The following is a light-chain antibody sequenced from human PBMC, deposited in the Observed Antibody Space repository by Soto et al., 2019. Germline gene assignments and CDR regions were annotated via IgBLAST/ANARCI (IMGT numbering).Light chain of an antibody. Sequence: DIQMTQSPSTLSASVCDRVTITCRASQSISTWLAWYQQEPGKAPKLLIHKASSLESGVPSRFSGSGSGTEFTLTISSLQPDDFATYYCQQYNSYPWTFGQGTKVDNK. CDR1: QSISTW. V-gene: IGKV1-5*03. CDR3: QQYNSYPWT. CDR2: KAS. J-gene: IGKJ1*01.